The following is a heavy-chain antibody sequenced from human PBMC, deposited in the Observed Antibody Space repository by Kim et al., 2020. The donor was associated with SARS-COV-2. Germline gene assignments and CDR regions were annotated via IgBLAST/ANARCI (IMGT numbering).Heavy chain of an antibody. Sequence: LSLTCAASGFTFSSYSMNWVRQAPGKGLEWVSSISSSSSYIYYADSVKGRFTISRDNAKNSLYLQMNSLRAEDTAVYYCASLVLFIAAAGTPFDYWGQGTLVTVSS. J-gene: IGHJ4*02. V-gene: IGHV3-21*01. D-gene: IGHD6-13*01. CDR1: GFTFSSYS. CDR3: ASLVLFIAAAGTPFDY. CDR2: ISSSSSYI.